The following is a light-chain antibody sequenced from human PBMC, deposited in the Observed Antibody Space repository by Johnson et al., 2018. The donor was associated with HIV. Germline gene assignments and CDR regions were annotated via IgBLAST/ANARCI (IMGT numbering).Light chain of an antibody. CDR2: KNN. V-gene: IGLV1-51*02. CDR1: SSTFGNSY. CDR3: ATWDTSLSTGGV. Sequence: QSVLTQPPSVSAAPGQRVTISCSGASSTFGNSYISWYQLLPGSPPKLLVFKNNKRPSGIPYRFSGSNSGTSATLDITGLRTGDEADSYCATWDTSLSTGGVFGTGTKVTVL. J-gene: IGLJ1*01.